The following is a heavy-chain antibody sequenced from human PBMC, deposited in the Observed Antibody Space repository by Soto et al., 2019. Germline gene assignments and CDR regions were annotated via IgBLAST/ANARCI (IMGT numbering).Heavy chain of an antibody. CDR2: IYYSGTT. J-gene: IGHJ3*02. D-gene: IGHD1-26*01. CDR3: ARGRGGTYDAFDI. V-gene: IGHV4-59*01. CDR1: AGSISTYF. Sequence: ETLSLTCTVSAGSISTYFWSWIRQPPGKGLEWIGYIYYSGTTNYNPSLKSRVTILLDTSKNQFSLRLSSVTAADTAVYYCARGRGGTYDAFDIWGQGTLVTVSS.